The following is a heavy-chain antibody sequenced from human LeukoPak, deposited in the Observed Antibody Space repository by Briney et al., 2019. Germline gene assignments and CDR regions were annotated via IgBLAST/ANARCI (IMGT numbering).Heavy chain of an antibody. Sequence: GGSLRLSCAASGFTSSNAWMSWVRQAPGKGLEWVGRIKSKTDGGTTDYAAPVKGRFTISRDDSKNTLYLQMNSLKTEDTAVYYCTTDLHYDFWSGYYRPGYCWGQGTLVTVSS. CDR3: TTDLHYDFWSGYYRPGYC. CDR2: IKSKTDGGTT. J-gene: IGHJ4*02. V-gene: IGHV3-15*01. CDR1: GFTSSNAW. D-gene: IGHD3-3*01.